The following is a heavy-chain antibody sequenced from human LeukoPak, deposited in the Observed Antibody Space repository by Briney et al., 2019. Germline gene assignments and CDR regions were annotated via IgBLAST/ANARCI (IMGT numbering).Heavy chain of an antibody. CDR2: ISGSGGST. D-gene: IGHD6-6*01. J-gene: IGHJ4*02. CDR3: AKDQSIAARPVYYFDY. V-gene: IGHV3-23*01. CDR1: GFTFSSYA. Sequence: GGSLRLSCAASGFTFSSYAMSWVRQAPGEGLEWVSAISGSGGSTYYADSVKGRFTISRDNSKNTLYLQMNSLRAEDTAVYYCAKDQSIAARPVYYFDYWGQGTLVTVSS.